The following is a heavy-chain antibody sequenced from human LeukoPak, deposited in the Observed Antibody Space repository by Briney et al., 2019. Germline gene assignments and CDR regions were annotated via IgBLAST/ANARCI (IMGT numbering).Heavy chain of an antibody. D-gene: IGHD5-18*01. CDR1: GFIVSSNY. CDR2: IYGSSRT. CDR3: ARDRADGYNYGDYFDN. Sequence: GGSLRLPCAGSGFIVSSNYMSWVRQAAGKGLEWVSVIYGSSRTYYADSVKGRFTISRDNSKNTVYLQMDSLRAEDTAVCYCARDRADGYNYGDYFDNWGQGTLVTGSS. V-gene: IGHV3-66*01. J-gene: IGHJ4*02.